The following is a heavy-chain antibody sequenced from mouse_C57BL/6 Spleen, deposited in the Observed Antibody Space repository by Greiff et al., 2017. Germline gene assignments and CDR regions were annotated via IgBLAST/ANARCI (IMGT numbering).Heavy chain of an antibody. CDR2: ISSGSSTI. CDR1: GFTFSDYG. Sequence: EVKVVESGGGLVKPGGSLKLSCAASGFTFSDYGMHWVRQAPEKGLEWVAYISSGSSTIYYADTVKGRFTISRDNAKNTLFLQMTSLRSEDTAMYYCARKRRIAYWGQGTLVTVSA. CDR3: ARKRRIAY. J-gene: IGHJ3*01. V-gene: IGHV5-17*01.